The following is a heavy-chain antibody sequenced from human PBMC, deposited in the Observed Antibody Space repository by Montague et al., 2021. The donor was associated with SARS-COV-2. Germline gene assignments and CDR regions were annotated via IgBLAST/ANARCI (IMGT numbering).Heavy chain of an antibody. CDR2: IYTTGSI. CDR3: ASDAWATGTGFFDN. V-gene: IGHV4-61*02. CDR1: GGSISSGDYY. D-gene: IGHD1-1*01. J-gene: IGHJ4*02. Sequence: TLSLTCTVSGGSISSGDYYWSWIRQPAGRTLEWIGRIYTTGSISYNPSLKSRVTISVDTSKNQFSLKLSSVTAADTAVYYCASDAWATGTGFFDNWGPGTLATVSS.